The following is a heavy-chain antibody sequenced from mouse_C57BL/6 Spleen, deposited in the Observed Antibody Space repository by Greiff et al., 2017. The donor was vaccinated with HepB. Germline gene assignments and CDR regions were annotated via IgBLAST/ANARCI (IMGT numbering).Heavy chain of an antibody. CDR1: GFSLTSYG. V-gene: IGHV2-6*02. J-gene: IGHJ1*03. CDR2: IWSDGST. D-gene: IGHD1-1*01. CDR3: ARNGVLRTGYWYFDV. Sequence: QVQLQQSGPGLVAPSQSLSITCTVSGFSLTSYGVHWVRQPPGKGLEWLVVIWSDGSTTYNSALKSRLSISKDNSKSQVFLKMNSLQTDDTAMYYCARNGVLRTGYWYFDVWGTGTTVTVSS.